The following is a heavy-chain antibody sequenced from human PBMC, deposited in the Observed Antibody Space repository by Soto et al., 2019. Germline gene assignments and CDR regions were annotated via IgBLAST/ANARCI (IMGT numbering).Heavy chain of an antibody. CDR1: GYTFTSYG. J-gene: IGHJ6*02. V-gene: IGHV1-18*01. CDR2: ISAYNGNT. CDR3: ARDYYDFWSGYPRTYYYYGMDV. Sequence: GASVKVSCTASGYTFTSYGISWVRQAPGQGLEWMGWISAYNGNTNYAQKLQGRVTMTTDTSTSTAYMELRSLRSDDTAVYYCARDYYDFWSGYPRTYYYYGMDVWGQGTAVTVSS. D-gene: IGHD3-3*01.